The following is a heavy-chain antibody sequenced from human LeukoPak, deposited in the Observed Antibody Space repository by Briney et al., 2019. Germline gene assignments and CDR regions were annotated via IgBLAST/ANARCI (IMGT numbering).Heavy chain of an antibody. CDR2: IRRSGNV. J-gene: IGHJ4*02. CDR3: ARRPMPTTMTFPFDY. CDR1: GGSLSGYY. D-gene: IGHD4-17*01. V-gene: IGHV4-34*01. Sequence: SETLSLTCAVDGGSLSGYYWSWIRQTPGKGLEWIGEIRRSGNVNYNPSLKSRVTLSIDTSKNHFSLNLTSVTAADTAMYYCARRPMPTTMTFPFDYWGPGAQVTVSS.